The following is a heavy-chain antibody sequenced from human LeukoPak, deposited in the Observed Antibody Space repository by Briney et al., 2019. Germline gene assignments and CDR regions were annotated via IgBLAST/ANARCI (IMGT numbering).Heavy chain of an antibody. D-gene: IGHD6-19*01. Sequence: GGSLRLSCAASGFTFSTYSMNWVRQAPGKGLEWVSSTTGSSRFIYYADSMKGRFTISRDNAKNSVYLQMSSLRAEDTAVYYCARDRSSGWYDYWGQGILVTVSS. J-gene: IGHJ4*02. CDR2: TTGSSRFI. CDR1: GFTFSTYS. V-gene: IGHV3-21*01. CDR3: ARDRSSGWYDY.